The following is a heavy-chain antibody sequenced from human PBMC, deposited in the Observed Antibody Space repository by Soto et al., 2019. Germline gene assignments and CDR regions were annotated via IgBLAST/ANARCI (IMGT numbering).Heavy chain of an antibody. CDR1: GDSCTNYH. CDR2: INPLLRIT. D-gene: IGHD2-15*01. J-gene: IGHJ6*02. CDR3: ARDAPPRAGIYYGMDV. Sequence: AVKVSCKTCGDSCTNYHINWVRQAPGQGLEWVGGINPLLRITLYAQRFQGRLTITADRSTSTAYMELNSLKSEDTAVYYCARDAPPRAGIYYGMDVWGQGTTVTAP. V-gene: IGHV1-69*10.